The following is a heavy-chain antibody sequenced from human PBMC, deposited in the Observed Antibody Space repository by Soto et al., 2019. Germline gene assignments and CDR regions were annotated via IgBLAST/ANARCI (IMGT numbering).Heavy chain of an antibody. V-gene: IGHV4-34*01. CDR2: INPSGST. Sequence: ETMSLTCAVYGRSFSGYYWSCICQPPGKWLEWIREINPSGSTNYDPSLKRRVTMSVGTSKNQFSLKLSCVTAADTAVYYCARGSGPSEVATISNTYVDYWGQGNLVTVSS. J-gene: IGHJ4*02. CDR3: ARGSGPSEVATISNTYVDY. D-gene: IGHD5-12*01. CDR1: GRSFSGYY.